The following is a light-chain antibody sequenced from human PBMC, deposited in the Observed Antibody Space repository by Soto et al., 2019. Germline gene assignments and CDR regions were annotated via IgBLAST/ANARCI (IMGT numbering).Light chain of an antibody. Sequence: QSVLTQPPSASGTPGQRVTISCSGGRSNIGSNYVYWYQQFPGTAPKLLIFKNDQRPSGVPDRFSGSKSGTSASLAISGLRSEDDADFYCTTWDDTLRSVVFGGGTKVTVL. J-gene: IGLJ2*01. CDR2: KND. CDR1: RSNIGSNY. CDR3: TTWDDTLRSVV. V-gene: IGLV1-47*01.